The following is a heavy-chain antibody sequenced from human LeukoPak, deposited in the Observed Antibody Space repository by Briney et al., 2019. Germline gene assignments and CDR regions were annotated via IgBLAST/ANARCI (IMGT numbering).Heavy chain of an antibody. CDR3: AKDIAAAGYYYYGMDV. CDR1: GFTFDDYT. V-gene: IGHV3-43*01. Sequence: GRSLRLSCAASGFTFDDYTMHWVRQAPGKGLEWVSLISWDGGSTYYADSVKGRFTISRDNSKNSLYLQMSSLRTEDTALYYCAKDIAAAGYYYYGMDVWGQGTTVTVSS. J-gene: IGHJ6*02. D-gene: IGHD6-13*01. CDR2: ISWDGGST.